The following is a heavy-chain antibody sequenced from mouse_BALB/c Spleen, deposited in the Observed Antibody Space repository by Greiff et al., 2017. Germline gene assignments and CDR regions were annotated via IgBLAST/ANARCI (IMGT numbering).Heavy chain of an antibody. Sequence: QVQLKQSGAELMKPGASVKISCKATGYTFSSYWIEWVKQRPGHGLEWIGEILPGSGSTNYNEKFKGKATFTADTSSNTAYMQLSSLTSEDSAFYYCARLSTYYRNYDAMDYWGQGTSVTVSS. CDR3: ARLSTYYRNYDAMDY. D-gene: IGHD2-10*01. CDR1: GYTFSSYW. J-gene: IGHJ4*01. CDR2: ILPGSGST. V-gene: IGHV1-9*01.